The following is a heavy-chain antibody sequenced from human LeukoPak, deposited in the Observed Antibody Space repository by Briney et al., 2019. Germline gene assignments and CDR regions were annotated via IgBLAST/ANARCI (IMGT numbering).Heavy chain of an antibody. CDR1: EFTFSSYS. CDR2: ISSSSSYM. V-gene: IGHV3-21*01. J-gene: IGHJ4*02. D-gene: IGHD6-19*01. CDR3: ARASVAGTYFDY. Sequence: KPGGSLRLSCAASEFTFSSYSMNWVRQAPGKGLEWVSSISSSSSYMYYADSVKGRFTISRDNAKNSLYLQMNSLRAEDTAVYYCARASVAGTYFDYWGQGTLVTVSS.